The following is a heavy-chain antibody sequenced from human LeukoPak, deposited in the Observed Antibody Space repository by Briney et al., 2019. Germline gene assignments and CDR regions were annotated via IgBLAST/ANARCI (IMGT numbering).Heavy chain of an antibody. J-gene: IGHJ3*02. Sequence: GASVKVSCKASGYTFTGYYMHWVRQAPGQGLEWMGWINPNSGGTNYAQKFQGRVTMTRDTSISTAYMELSRLRSDDTAAYYCARAVVEQQLGPLDAFDIWGQGTMDTVSS. V-gene: IGHV1-2*02. D-gene: IGHD6-13*01. CDR3: ARAVVEQQLGPLDAFDI. CDR2: INPNSGGT. CDR1: GYTFTGYY.